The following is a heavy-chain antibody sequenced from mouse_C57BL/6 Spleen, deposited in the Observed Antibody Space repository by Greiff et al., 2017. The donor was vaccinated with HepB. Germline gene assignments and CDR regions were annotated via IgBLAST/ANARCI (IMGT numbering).Heavy chain of an antibody. CDR3: ARSSEFNAMDY. CDR2: IDPSDSET. Sequence: VKLQQPGAELVRPGSSVKLSCKASGYTFTSYWMHWVKQRPIQGLEWIGNIDPSDSETHYNQKFKDKATLTVDKSSSTAYMQLSSLTSEDSAVYYCARSSEFNAMDYWGQGTSVTVSS. V-gene: IGHV1-52*01. CDR1: GYTFTSYW. J-gene: IGHJ4*01.